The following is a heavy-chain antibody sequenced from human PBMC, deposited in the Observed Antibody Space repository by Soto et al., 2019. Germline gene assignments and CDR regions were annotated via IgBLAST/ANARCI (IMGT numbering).Heavy chain of an antibody. D-gene: IGHD6-6*01. CDR3: ARAISSSPSPGLNWFDP. Sequence: SETLSLTCAVFGGSFSRYYWNWIRQPPGKGLEWIGTINYSGSTNYNPSLKNRVTISVDTSKNQFSLKLSSVTAADTAVYYCARAISSSPSPGLNWFDPWGQGTLVTVSS. V-gene: IGHV4-34*01. CDR2: INYSGST. CDR1: GGSFSRYY. J-gene: IGHJ5*02.